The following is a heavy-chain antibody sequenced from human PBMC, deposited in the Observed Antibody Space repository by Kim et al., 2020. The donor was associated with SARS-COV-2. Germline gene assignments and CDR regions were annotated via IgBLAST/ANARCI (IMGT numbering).Heavy chain of an antibody. CDR1: GGSISSGGYY. CDR3: ARTVRGVIIAGYYFDY. Sequence: SETLSLTCTVSGGSISSGGYYWSWIRQHPGKGLEWIGYIYYSGSTYYNPSLKSRVTISVDTSKNQFSLKLSSVTAADTAVYYCARTVRGVIIAGYYFDYWGQGTLVTVSS. CDR2: IYYSGST. J-gene: IGHJ4*02. V-gene: IGHV4-31*03. D-gene: IGHD3-10*01.